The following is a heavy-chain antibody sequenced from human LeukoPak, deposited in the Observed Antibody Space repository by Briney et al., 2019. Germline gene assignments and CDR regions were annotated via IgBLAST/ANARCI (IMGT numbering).Heavy chain of an antibody. CDR1: EFTFSSYS. J-gene: IGHJ4*02. D-gene: IGHD3-3*01. CDR2: ISSTSSNI. V-gene: IGHV3-21*01. Sequence: GGSLRLSCAASEFTFSSYSMNWVRQAPGKGLEWVSPISSTSSNIYYADSVKGRFTVSRDNAKNSLYLQMNSLRAEDTAVYYCARAGYYDFWSGSNYFDYWGQGTLVTVSS. CDR3: ARAGYYDFWSGSNYFDY.